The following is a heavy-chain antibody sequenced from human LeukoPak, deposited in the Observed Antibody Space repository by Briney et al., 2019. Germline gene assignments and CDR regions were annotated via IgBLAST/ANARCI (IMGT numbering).Heavy chain of an antibody. CDR1: GGSISSHY. D-gene: IGHD3-3*01. CDR2: IYYSGST. J-gene: IGHJ4*02. CDR3: ARDRAFWSGYYHYFDY. Sequence: SETLSLTCTVSGGSISSHYWSWIRQPPGKGLGWIGYIYYSGSTIYNPSLKSRVTISVDTSKNQFSLKLSSVTAADTAVYYCARDRAFWSGYYHYFDYWGQGTLVTVSS. V-gene: IGHV4-59*11.